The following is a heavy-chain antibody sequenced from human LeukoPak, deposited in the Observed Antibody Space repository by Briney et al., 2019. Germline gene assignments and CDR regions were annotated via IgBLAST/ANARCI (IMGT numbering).Heavy chain of an antibody. CDR1: GGSFSGYY. J-gene: IGHJ4*02. Sequence: SETLSLTCGVNGGSFSGYYWSWIRQSQGKGLEWIGEIKNRGSTSYNPSLQSRVIISLDTSKNHFSLKLTSLTAADTAVYYCARESYCSNSVCSPGNFDFWGQGTLVTVSS. V-gene: IGHV4-34*01. CDR3: ARESYCSNSVCSPGNFDF. D-gene: IGHD2-8*01. CDR2: IKNRGST.